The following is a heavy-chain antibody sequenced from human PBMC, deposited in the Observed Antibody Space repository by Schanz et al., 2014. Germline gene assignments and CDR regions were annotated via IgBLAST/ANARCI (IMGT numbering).Heavy chain of an antibody. D-gene: IGHD1-26*01. CDR3: ARYTGAYFDY. V-gene: IGHV4-59*12. Sequence: QVQLQESGPGVVKPSETLSLTCTVSGGSISTYYWSWIRQSPGKGLEWIGYIYYTGTTNYNPSLKSRVTISVDTSKTQFSLRLSSVTAADTAVYYCARYTGAYFDYWGQGTLVTVSS. CDR1: GGSISTYY. CDR2: IYYTGTT. J-gene: IGHJ4*02.